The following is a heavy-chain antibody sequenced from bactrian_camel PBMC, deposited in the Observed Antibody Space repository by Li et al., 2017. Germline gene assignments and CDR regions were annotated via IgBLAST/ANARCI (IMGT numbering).Heavy chain of an antibody. CDR1: GFTFSSYD. CDR2: IDSGRATA. Sequence: VQLVESGGGLVRPGGSLRVSCAASGFTFSSYDMRWVRQAAGKGLEWVSQIDSGRATAHYADSVKGRFTISRDNAKNTLYLQMNSLKTEDTAVYYCAADIPDNLTVEWGQGTQVTVS. CDR3: AADIPDNLTVE. D-gene: IGHD1*01. J-gene: IGHJ4*01. V-gene: IGHV3S40*01.